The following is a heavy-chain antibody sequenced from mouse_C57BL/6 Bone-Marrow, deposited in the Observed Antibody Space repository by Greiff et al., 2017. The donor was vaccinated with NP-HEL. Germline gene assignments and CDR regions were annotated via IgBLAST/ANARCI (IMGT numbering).Heavy chain of an antibody. CDR3: VRQGYDGYYLDY. J-gene: IGHJ2*01. CDR1: GFSFNTYA. D-gene: IGHD2-3*01. V-gene: IGHV10-1*01. CDR2: IRSKSNNYAT. Sequence: EVKLMESGGGLVQPKGSLKLSCAASGFSFNTYAMNWVRQAPGKGLEWVARIRSKSNNYATYYADSLKYRFTISRDDSESRLYLQMNNLKTEDTAMYYGVRQGYDGYYLDYWGQGTTLTVSS.